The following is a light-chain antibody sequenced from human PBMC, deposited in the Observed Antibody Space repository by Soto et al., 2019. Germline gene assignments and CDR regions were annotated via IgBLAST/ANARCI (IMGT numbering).Light chain of an antibody. CDR1: QSVYNN. CDR3: QHYGSSRT. CDR2: GAS. J-gene: IGKJ1*01. V-gene: IGKV3-15*01. Sequence: EIVMTQFPATLSVSPGERATLSCRASQSVYNNLAWYQQKPGQAPRLLIYGASTRATGIPARFSGSGSGPDFTLTISRLEPEDFAVYFCQHYGSSRTFGQGTKVDIK.